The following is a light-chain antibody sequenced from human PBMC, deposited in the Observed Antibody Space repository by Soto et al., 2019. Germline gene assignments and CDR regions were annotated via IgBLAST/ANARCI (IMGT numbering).Light chain of an antibody. V-gene: IGKV3-11*01. J-gene: IGKJ1*01. CDR2: AAS. CDR3: QQRSNWPVT. CDR1: QSVSTL. Sequence: EIVLTQSPATLSLSPGERATLSCRASQSVSTLLAWYQQKPGQAPRLLIYAASNRATGIPARVSGSGSGTDFTLTISRLEPEDFAVYYCQQRSNWPVTFGQGTKVEIK.